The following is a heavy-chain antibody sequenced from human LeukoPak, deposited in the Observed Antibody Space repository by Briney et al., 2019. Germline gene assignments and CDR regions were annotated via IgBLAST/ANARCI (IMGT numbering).Heavy chain of an antibody. J-gene: IGHJ4*02. CDR3: ARGFGGRREQLAFDY. CDR2: INTNTGNP. D-gene: IGHD6-6*01. CDR1: GYTFTNYA. Sequence: ASVKVSCKASGYTFTNYAMNWVRQAPGQGLEWMGWINTNTGNPTYAQGFTGRFVFSLDTSVSTAYLQISSLKAEDTAVYYCARGFGGRREQLAFDYWGQGTLVTVSS. V-gene: IGHV7-4-1*02.